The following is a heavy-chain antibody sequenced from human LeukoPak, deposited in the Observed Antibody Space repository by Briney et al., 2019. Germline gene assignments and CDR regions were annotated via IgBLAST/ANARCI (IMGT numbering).Heavy chain of an antibody. D-gene: IGHD3-22*01. J-gene: IGHJ4*02. V-gene: IGHV1-18*01. CDR2: ISAYNGNT. CDR1: GYTFTSYG. Sequence: ASVKVSCKASGYTFTSYGISWVRQAPGQGLEWMGCISAYNGNTNYAQKLQGRVTMTTDTSTSTAYMELRSLRSDDTAVYYCARDRVTYYYDSSGYYYAYWGQGTLVTVSS. CDR3: ARDRVTYYYDSSGYYYAY.